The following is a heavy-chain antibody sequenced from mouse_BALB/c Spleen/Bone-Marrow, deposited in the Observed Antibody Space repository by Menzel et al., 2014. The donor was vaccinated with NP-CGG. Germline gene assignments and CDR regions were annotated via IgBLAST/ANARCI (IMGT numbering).Heavy chain of an antibody. V-gene: IGHV3-1*02. CDR3: AREARTTARFAY. J-gene: IGHJ3*01. CDR2: IHYSGST. D-gene: IGHD1-2*01. CDR1: AYSITSGYG. Sequence: VQLQQSGPVLVKPSQSLSLTCTVTAYSITSGYGWHWIRQFPGNKLEWMGYIHYSGSTHYNPSLISRISITRDTSKNQFFLQLNSVTTEDTATYYCAREARTTARFAYWGQGTLVTVSA.